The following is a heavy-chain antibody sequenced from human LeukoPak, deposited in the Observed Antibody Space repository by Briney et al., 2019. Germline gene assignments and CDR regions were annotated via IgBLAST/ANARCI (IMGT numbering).Heavy chain of an antibody. CDR2: IYTSGST. D-gene: IGHD3-16*01. CDR3: ARHTIDTTLGGVPDYFDA. J-gene: IGHJ5*02. CDR1: GGSISRYY. Sequence: SETLSLTCTVSGGSISRYYWSWIRQPAGKGLEWIGRIYTSGSTNYNPSLKSRVTLSVDTSKNQFSLRLSSVTAADTAIYYCARHTIDTTLGGVPDYFDAWGQGTPVTVSS. V-gene: IGHV4-4*07.